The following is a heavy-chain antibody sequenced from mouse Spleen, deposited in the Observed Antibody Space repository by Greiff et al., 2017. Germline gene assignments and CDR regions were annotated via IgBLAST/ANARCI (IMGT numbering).Heavy chain of an antibody. Sequence: EVQVVESGGGLVKLGGSLKLSCAASGFTFSSYAMSWVRQTPEKRLEWVATISSGGGNTYYPDSVKGRFTISRDNAKNTLYLQMSSLKSEDTAMYYCARHWDVYAMDYWGQGTSVTVSS. D-gene: IGHD4-1*01. V-gene: IGHV5-9-3*01. J-gene: IGHJ4*01. CDR2: ISSGGGNT. CDR1: GFTFSSYA. CDR3: ARHWDVYAMDY.